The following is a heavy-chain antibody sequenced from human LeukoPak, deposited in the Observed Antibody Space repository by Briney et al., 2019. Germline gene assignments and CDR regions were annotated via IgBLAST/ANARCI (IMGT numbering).Heavy chain of an antibody. D-gene: IGHD6-13*01. CDR2: INHSGST. J-gene: IGHJ5*02. CDR1: GGSFSGYY. V-gene: IGHV4-34*01. CDR3: ARGGRQQLAATNWFDP. Sequence: SETLSLTCAVYGGSFSGYYWSWIRQPPGKGLEWIGEINHSGSTNYNPSLKSRVTISVDTSKNQFSLKLSSVTAADTAVYYCARGGRQQLAATNWFDPWGQGTLVTVSS.